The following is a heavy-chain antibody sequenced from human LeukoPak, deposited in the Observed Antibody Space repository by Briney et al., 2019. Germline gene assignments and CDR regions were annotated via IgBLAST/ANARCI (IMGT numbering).Heavy chain of an antibody. CDR2: INPIFGTA. D-gene: IGHD5-18*01. CDR1: GGTFSSYA. CDR3: ARAPKDSYGPDSVYFDY. V-gene: IGHV1-69*13. J-gene: IGHJ4*02. Sequence: SVKVSCKASGGTFSSYAISWVRQAPGQGLEWMGGINPIFGTANYAQKFQGRVTITADESTSTAYTELSSLRSEDTAVYYCARAPKDSYGPDSVYFDYWGQGTLVTVSS.